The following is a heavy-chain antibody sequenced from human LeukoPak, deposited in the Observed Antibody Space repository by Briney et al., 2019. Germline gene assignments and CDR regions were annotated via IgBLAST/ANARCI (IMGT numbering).Heavy chain of an antibody. V-gene: IGHV3-30*18. CDR1: GFTFSSYG. Sequence: GGSLRLSCAASGFTFSSYGMPWVRQAPGKGLEWVAVISYDGSNKYYADSVKGRFTISRDNSKNTLYLQMNSLRAEDTAVYYCAKGTSAMNMDVWGQGTTVTVSS. CDR3: AKGTSAMNMDV. J-gene: IGHJ6*02. CDR2: ISYDGSNK. D-gene: IGHD2-2*01.